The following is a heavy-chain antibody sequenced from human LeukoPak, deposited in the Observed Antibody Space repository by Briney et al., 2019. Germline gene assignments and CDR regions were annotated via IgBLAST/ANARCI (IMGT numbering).Heavy chain of an antibody. D-gene: IGHD3-10*01. CDR2: INPNSGGT. V-gene: IGHV1-2*02. CDR1: GYTFTGYY. CDR3: ARDYYGSGTPDY. Sequence: ASVKVSCKASGYTFTGYYTHWVRQAPGQGLEWMGWINPNSGGTNYAQKFQGRVTMTRDTSISTAYMELSRLRSDDTAVYYCARDYYGSGTPDYWGQGTLVTVSS. J-gene: IGHJ4*02.